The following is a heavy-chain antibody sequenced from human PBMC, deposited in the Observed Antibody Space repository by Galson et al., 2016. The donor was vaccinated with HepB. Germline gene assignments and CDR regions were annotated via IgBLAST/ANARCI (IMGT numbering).Heavy chain of an antibody. CDR2: ISASGNTI. D-gene: IGHD4-23*01. CDR1: GFIFKDHY. CDR3: VRDHSVVPTTAYNWFDP. Sequence: LRLSCAVSGFIFKDHYMSWIRQAPGEGLEYIAYISASGNTIHYSNSVKGRFTISRDNAKNTLYLQMNSLRAEDTAVYFCVRDHSVVPTTAYNWFDPWGRGTLVTVSS. J-gene: IGHJ5*02. V-gene: IGHV3-11*04.